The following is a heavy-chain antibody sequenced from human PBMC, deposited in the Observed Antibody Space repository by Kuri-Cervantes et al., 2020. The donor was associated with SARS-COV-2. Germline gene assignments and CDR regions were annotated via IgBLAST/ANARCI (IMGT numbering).Heavy chain of an antibody. D-gene: IGHD3-22*01. J-gene: IGHJ4*02. CDR1: GGSISSYY. CDR2: IYYSGST. CDR3: AGGRGYHDSSGYYFDS. Sequence: GSLRLSCTVSGGSISSYYWSWIRKPPGKGLEWIGYIYYSGSTNYNPSLKSRVNISVDTSKNQFPLKLSSVTAASTAVYFCAGGRGYHDSSGYYFDSWGQGTLVTVSS. V-gene: IGHV4-59*01.